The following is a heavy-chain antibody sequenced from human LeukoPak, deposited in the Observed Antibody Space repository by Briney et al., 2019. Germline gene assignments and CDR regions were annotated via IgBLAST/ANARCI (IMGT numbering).Heavy chain of an antibody. CDR1: GASISTSY. CDR3: AKEGAAPGPDFDF. CDR2: IYNSGIT. D-gene: IGHD6-13*01. J-gene: IGHJ4*02. V-gene: IGHV4-4*07. Sequence: PSETLSLTCTVSGASISTSYLSWIRQPAGRGLAGIGRIYNSGITNYNPSLKSRGTMSVDTSKSQFSPKLSSVTAADTAVYYCAKEGAAPGPDFDFWGQGILVTVSS.